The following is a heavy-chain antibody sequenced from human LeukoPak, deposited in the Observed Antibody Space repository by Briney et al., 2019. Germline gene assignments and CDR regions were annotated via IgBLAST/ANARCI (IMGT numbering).Heavy chain of an antibody. CDR1: GYSFISYW. Sequence: GESLKISCQGSGYSFISYWIGWVRQMPGKGLEWMAIIYPGDSDTAYRPSFQGQVTISADKSTSTAYLQWSSLKASDTAVYFCGRLGIYGVLDVRAPVDYWGQGTLVTVSS. J-gene: IGHJ4*02. CDR3: GRLGIYGVLDVRAPVDY. CDR2: IYPGDSDT. D-gene: IGHD3-3*01. V-gene: IGHV5-51*01.